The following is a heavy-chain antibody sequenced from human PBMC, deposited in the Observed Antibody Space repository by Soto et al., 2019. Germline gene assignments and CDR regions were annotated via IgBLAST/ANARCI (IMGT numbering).Heavy chain of an antibody. D-gene: IGHD2-15*01. CDR2: IYYSGST. CDR1: GGSISSGDYY. V-gene: IGHV4-30-4*01. Sequence: QVQLQESGPGLVKPSQTLSLTCTVSGGSISSGDYYWSWIRQPPGKGLEWIGYIYYSGSTYYNPSLKTRVTLSVDTSKSQFALKLSSVTAADTAVYYFARARGARYFDYWGQGTLVTVSS. J-gene: IGHJ4*02. CDR3: ARARGARYFDY.